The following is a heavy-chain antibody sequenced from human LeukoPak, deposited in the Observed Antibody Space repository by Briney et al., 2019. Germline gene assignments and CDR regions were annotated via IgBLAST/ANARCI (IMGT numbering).Heavy chain of an antibody. D-gene: IGHD3-22*01. CDR1: GGSISSGSYY. J-gene: IGHJ4*02. CDR2: IYTSGST. V-gene: IGHV4-61*02. Sequence: SETLSLTCTVSGGSISSGSYYWSWIRQPAGKGLEWIGRIYTSGSTNYNPSLKSRVTISVDTSKNQFSLKLSSVTAADTAVYYCASSTYYYDSSGYYEDYWGQGTLVTVSP. CDR3: ASSTYYYDSSGYYEDY.